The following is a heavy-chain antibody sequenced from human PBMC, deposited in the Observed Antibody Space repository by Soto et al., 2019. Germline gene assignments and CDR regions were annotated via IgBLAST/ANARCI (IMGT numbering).Heavy chain of an antibody. CDR1: GDSISSVDYF. D-gene: IGHD2-15*01. J-gene: IGHJ5*01. V-gene: IGHV4-30-4*01. CDR3: ARGRYCLTGRCLPNWFDS. CDR2: IYKSATT. Sequence: LSLTCSVSGDSISSVDYFWAWIRQPPGQALEYIGYIYKSATTYYNPSFESRVAISLDTSKSQFSLNVTSVTAADTAVYFCARGRYCLTGRCLPNWFDSWGQGTLVTVSS.